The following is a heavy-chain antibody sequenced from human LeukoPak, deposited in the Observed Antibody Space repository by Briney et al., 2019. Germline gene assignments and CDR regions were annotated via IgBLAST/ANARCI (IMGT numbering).Heavy chain of an antibody. CDR2: ISYDGSNK. J-gene: IGHJ4*02. V-gene: IGHV3-30*18. D-gene: IGHD5-12*01. CDR1: GLTFSGFA. Sequence: GGSLRLSCAASGLTFSGFAMHWVRQAPGKGLEWVAVISYDGSNKYYADSVKGRFTISRDNSKNTLYLHMNSLRAEDTAVYYCAKDRDSGYDFGLQGAPDYWGQGTLVTVSS. CDR3: AKDRDSGYDFGLQGAPDY.